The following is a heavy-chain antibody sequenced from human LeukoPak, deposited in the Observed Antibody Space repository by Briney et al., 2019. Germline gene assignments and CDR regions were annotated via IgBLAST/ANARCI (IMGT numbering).Heavy chain of an antibody. Sequence: ASVKVSCKAFGYTFSNYNIHWVRPAPGQGLEWLGWINPNNGVTKYVQTLQCSVTMSRDTSISTAYLELSTLRFDDTAVYYCVRSTVVWYPFPDDLWGQGTLVTVSS. CDR1: GYTFSNYN. CDR3: VRSTVVWYPFPDDL. V-gene: IGHV1-2*04. D-gene: IGHD3-22*01. J-gene: IGHJ5*02. CDR2: INPNNGVT.